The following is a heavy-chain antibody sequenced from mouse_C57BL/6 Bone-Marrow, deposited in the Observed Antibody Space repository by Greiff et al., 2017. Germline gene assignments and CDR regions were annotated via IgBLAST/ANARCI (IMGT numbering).Heavy chain of an antibody. CDR3: ARPYYGSNGFDY. V-gene: IGHV1-81*01. Sequence: VQLQQSGAELARPGASVKLSCKASGYTFTSYGISWVKQRTGQGLEWIGEIYPRSGNTYYNEKFKGEATLTADKSSSTAYMELRSLTSEDSAVYFCARPYYGSNGFDYWGQGTTLTVSS. D-gene: IGHD1-1*01. CDR1: GYTFTSYG. CDR2: IYPRSGNT. J-gene: IGHJ2*01.